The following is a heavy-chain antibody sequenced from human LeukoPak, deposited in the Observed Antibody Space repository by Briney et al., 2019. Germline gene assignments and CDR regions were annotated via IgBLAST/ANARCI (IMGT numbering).Heavy chain of an antibody. CDR3: AREELRFLASYGMDV. J-gene: IGHJ6*02. V-gene: IGHV3-21*01. Sequence: KPGGSLRLSCAASGFSFSSYSMNWVRQAPGKGLEWVSSISSSSSYIYYADSVKGRFTISRDNAKNSLYLQMNSLRAEDTAVYYCAREELRFLASYGMDVWGQGTTVTVSS. CDR1: GFSFSSYS. D-gene: IGHD3-3*01. CDR2: ISSSSSYI.